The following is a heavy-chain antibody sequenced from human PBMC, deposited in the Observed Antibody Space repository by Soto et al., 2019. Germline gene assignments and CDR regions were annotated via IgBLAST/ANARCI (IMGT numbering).Heavy chain of an antibody. CDR3: ARDLRDIVVVVAAPYYYYYMDV. CDR1: GYTFTSYY. Sequence: ASVKVSCKASGYTFTSYYMHWVRQAPGQGLEWMGIINPSGGSTSYAQKFQGRVTMTRDTSTSTVYMELSSLRSEDTAVYYCARDLRDIVVVVAAPYYYYYMDVWGKGTTVTVSS. V-gene: IGHV1-46*03. D-gene: IGHD2-15*01. J-gene: IGHJ6*03. CDR2: INPSGGST.